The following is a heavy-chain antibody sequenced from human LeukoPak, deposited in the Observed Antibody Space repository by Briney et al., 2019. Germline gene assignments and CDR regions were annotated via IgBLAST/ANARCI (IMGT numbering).Heavy chain of an antibody. CDR3: ARDVGAVFDY. Sequence: PGGSLRLSCAASGFTFSSYSMNWVRQAPGKGLEWVANIKQDGSEKYYVDSVKGRFTISRDNAKNSLYLQMNSLRAEDTAVYYCARDVGAVFDYWGQGTLVTVSS. CDR1: GFTFSSYS. CDR2: IKQDGSEK. V-gene: IGHV3-7*01. J-gene: IGHJ4*02. D-gene: IGHD1-26*01.